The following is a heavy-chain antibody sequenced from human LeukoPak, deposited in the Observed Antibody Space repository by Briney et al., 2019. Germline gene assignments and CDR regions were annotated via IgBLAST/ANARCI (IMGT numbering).Heavy chain of an antibody. CDR2: ISAYNGNT. CDR3: ARDPRTEDGYNLRGFDY. V-gene: IGHV1-18*01. D-gene: IGHD5-24*01. CDR1: GYTFTNYG. Sequence: GASVNVSCKTSGYTFTNYGINWVRQAPGQGLEWMGWISAYNGNTNYAQRFQGRVTMTTDTSTSTAYMDLRSLRSDDTAVYYCARDPRTEDGYNLRGFDYWGQGTLVTVSS. J-gene: IGHJ4*02.